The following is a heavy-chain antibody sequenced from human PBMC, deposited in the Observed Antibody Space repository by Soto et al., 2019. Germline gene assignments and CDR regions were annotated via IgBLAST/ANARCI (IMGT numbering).Heavy chain of an antibody. D-gene: IGHD6-6*01. V-gene: IGHV4-31*03. Sequence: PSETLSLTCTVSGGSISSGGYYWSWIRQHPGKGLEWIGYIYYSGSTYYNPSLKSRVTISVDTSKNQFSLKLSSVTAADTAVYYCARSVSPSGGYFDYWGQGTLVTVSS. J-gene: IGHJ4*02. CDR2: IYYSGST. CDR3: ARSVSPSGGYFDY. CDR1: GGSISSGGYY.